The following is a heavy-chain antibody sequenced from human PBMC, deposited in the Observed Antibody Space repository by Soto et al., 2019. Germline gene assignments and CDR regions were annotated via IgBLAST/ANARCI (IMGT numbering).Heavy chain of an antibody. V-gene: IGHV4-31*03. D-gene: IGHD5-18*01. CDR1: GNSLNSHDDY. Sequence: VQLQESGPGLVKSSQTLSLTCTISGNSLNSHDDYWTWIRHLPGNGLQWIGYFHFSGSTYYNPSLGCRVSISTDSSKTQFSLILTSVTVADTAVYYCARGSYSYGYPSPLSFDRWGQGIPVTVSS. CDR3: ARGSYSYGYPSPLSFDR. CDR2: FHFSGST. J-gene: IGHJ4*02.